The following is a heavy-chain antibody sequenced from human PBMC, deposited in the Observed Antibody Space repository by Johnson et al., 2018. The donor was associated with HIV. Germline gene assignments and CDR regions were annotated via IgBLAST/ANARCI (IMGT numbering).Heavy chain of an antibody. CDR1: GFTFSTFA. J-gene: IGHJ3*02. CDR2: ISYDGSNK. CDR3: ARDPGLYYDIWVSAFDI. V-gene: IGHV3-30*04. Sequence: QMQLVESGGGVVHPGGSLRLSCAASGFTFSTFAIHWVRQAPGKGLDCVAVISYDGSNKYYADSVKGRFTISRDNSKNTLYLQMNNLRAEDTAVYYCARDPGLYYDIWVSAFDIWGQGTMVTVSS. D-gene: IGHD3/OR15-3a*01.